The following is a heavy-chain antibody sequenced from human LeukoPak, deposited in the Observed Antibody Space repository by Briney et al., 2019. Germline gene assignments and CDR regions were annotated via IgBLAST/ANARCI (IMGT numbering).Heavy chain of an antibody. J-gene: IGHJ4*02. V-gene: IGHV1-18*01. CDR3: ARAPVGTMVRGASDY. D-gene: IGHD3-10*01. CDR1: GYTFTSYG. CDR2: ISAYNGNT. Sequence: ASVKVSCKASGYTFTSYGINWVRQAPGQGLEWMGWISAYNGNTNYAQKLQGRVTMTTDTSTSTAYMELRGLRSDDTAVYYCARAPVGTMVRGASDYWGQGTLVTVSS.